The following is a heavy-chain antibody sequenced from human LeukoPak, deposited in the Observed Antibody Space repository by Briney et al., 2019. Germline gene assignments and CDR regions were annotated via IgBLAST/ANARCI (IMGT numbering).Heavy chain of an antibody. Sequence: SETLSLTCTVSGGSISSSSYYWGWIRQPPGKGLEWIGSIYYSGSTNYNPSLKSRVTISVDTSKNQFSLKLSSVTAADTAVYYCARDHGGSSGWYNDAFDIWGQGTMVTVSS. CDR3: ARDHGGSSGWYNDAFDI. D-gene: IGHD6-19*01. J-gene: IGHJ3*02. CDR1: GGSISSSSYY. V-gene: IGHV4-39*07. CDR2: IYYSGST.